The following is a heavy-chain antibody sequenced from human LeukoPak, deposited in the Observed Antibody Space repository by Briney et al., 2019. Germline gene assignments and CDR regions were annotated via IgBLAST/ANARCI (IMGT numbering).Heavy chain of an antibody. D-gene: IGHD4-23*01. CDR3: ARDTVGPYYYYGMDV. J-gene: IGHJ6*02. CDR2: IYTSVST. Sequence: SETLSITCTVSGGSISSYYWSWIRQPAGKGLEWIGRIYTSVSTNYNPSLKSRVTMSVDTSMNQFSLKLSSVTAADTAVYYCARDTVGPYYYYGMDVWGQGTTVTVSS. CDR1: GGSISSYY. V-gene: IGHV4-4*07.